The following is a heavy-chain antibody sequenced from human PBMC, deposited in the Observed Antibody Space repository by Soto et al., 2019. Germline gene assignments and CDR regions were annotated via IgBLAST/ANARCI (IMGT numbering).Heavy chain of an antibody. J-gene: IGHJ3*02. CDR1: GYTFTSYY. Sequence: ASVKVFCKASGYTFTSYYINWVRQATGQGLGWMGWMNPNSGNTGYAQKFRGRVTMTRNTSISTAYMELSSRRSEDTAVYYCARGFYDSSCSYAFDIWGQGTMVTVSS. CDR2: MNPNSGNT. D-gene: IGHD3-22*01. V-gene: IGHV1-8*01. CDR3: ARGFYDSSCSYAFDI.